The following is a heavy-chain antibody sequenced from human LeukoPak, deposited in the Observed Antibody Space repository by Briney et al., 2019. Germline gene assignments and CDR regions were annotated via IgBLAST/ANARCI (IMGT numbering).Heavy chain of an antibody. J-gene: IGHJ5*02. CDR2: INGDASNT. CDR1: GLTFNSYW. D-gene: IGHD2-2*01. Sequence: GGSLRLSCAASGLTFNSYWMHWVRQVAGKGLVWVARINGDASNTTYANSVKGRFTISRDNAKNTLYLQMNSLRVDDTAVYYCARAMPHDNWFDPWGQGSLVTVSS. V-gene: IGHV3-74*03. CDR3: ARAMPHDNWFDP.